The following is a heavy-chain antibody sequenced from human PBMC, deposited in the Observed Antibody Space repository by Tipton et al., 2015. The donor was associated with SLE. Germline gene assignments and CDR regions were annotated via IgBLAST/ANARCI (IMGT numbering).Heavy chain of an antibody. J-gene: IGHJ4*02. CDR1: GGSISSYY. CDR2: IYYSGST. D-gene: IGHD6-6*01. Sequence: TLSLTCTVSGGSISSYYWSWIRQPPGKGLEWIGYIYYSGSTNYNPSLKGRVTISVDTSKNQFSLKLSSVTAADTAVYYCARSSIAARGGFDYWGQGTRVTVSS. CDR3: ARSSIAARGGFDY. V-gene: IGHV4-59*01.